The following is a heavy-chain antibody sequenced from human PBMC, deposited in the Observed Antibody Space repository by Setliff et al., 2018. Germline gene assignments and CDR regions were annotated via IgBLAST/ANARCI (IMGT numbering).Heavy chain of an antibody. V-gene: IGHV4-61*05. CDR2: IFARGSM. CDR1: GGSISSSSYY. J-gene: IGHJ4*02. D-gene: IGHD3-22*01. Sequence: SETLSLTCTVSGGSISSSSYYWGWIRQPPGKGLEWIGHIFARGSMNYNPSLRSRITISQDRSENQFSLTLSSVTAADTAVYYCARGRYYESNSYYFPFDFWGQGMLVTVSS. CDR3: ARGRYYESNSYYFPFDF.